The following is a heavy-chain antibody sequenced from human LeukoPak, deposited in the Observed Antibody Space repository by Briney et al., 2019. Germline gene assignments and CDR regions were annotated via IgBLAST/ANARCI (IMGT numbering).Heavy chain of an antibody. V-gene: IGHV3-30*03. J-gene: IGHJ3*02. Sequence: GGSLRLSCAASGFTFSNYGMHWIRQAPGMGLEWLALISYDGSNKYYADSVKGRFTISRDNSKNTLYLQMSSLRAEDTAVYYCARSQDILGPDVNPFNIWGQGTMVTVSS. D-gene: IGHD5-12*01. CDR3: ARSQDILGPDVNPFNI. CDR1: GFTFSNYG. CDR2: ISYDGSNK.